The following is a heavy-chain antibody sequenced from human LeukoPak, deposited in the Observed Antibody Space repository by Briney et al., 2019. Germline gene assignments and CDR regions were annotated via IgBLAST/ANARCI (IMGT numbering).Heavy chain of an antibody. D-gene: IGHD5-18*01. CDR2: ITGSGGST. Sequence: GGSLRLSCAASGFTFSTYAMNWFRQAPGKGLEWVSSITGSGGSTYYADSVKGRFTISRDNSKNTLDLQMNSLRADHTAVYFCARAMAVIYSYGKQDYWGQGTLVTVSS. CDR3: ARAMAVIYSYGKQDY. V-gene: IGHV3-23*01. J-gene: IGHJ4*02. CDR1: GFTFSTYA.